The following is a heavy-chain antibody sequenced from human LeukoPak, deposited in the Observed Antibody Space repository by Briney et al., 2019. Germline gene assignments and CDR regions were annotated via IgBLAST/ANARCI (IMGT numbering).Heavy chain of an antibody. CDR3: ATGQDAFDI. CDR1: GGTFSSYA. CDR2: FDPEDGET. V-gene: IGHV1-24*01. J-gene: IGHJ3*02. Sequence: ASVKVSCKASGGTFSSYAISWVRQAPGKGLEWMGGFDPEDGETIYAQKFQGRVTMTEDTSTDTAYMELSSLRSEDTAVYYCATGQDAFDIWGQGTMVTVSS.